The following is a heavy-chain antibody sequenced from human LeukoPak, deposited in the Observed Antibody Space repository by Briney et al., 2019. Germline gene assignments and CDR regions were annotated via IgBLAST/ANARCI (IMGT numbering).Heavy chain of an antibody. V-gene: IGHV3-53*01. CDR1: GFTVSSNS. CDR3: LRGDRRDY. J-gene: IGHJ4*02. CDR2: IYSDNT. Sequence: GGSLRLSCTVSGFTVSSNSMSWVRQAPGKGLEWVSFIYSDNTHYSDSVKGRFTISRDNAKDSLYLQMNSLRVEDTAVYYCLRGDRRDYWGQGTLVTVSS.